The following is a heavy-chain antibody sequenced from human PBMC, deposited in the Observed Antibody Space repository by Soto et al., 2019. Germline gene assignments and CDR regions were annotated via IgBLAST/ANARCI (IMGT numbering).Heavy chain of an antibody. D-gene: IGHD5-12*01. CDR3: AREYYSTTTWIDH. Sequence: QVQLVQSAPEVKRPGASVKVSCKTSGFTFTSYPFSWVRQAPGQGLEWLAWIHPYEGTTKVAHQFRDRITVTTDTSAATVFLEVTRMTSADTAVYFCAREYYSTTTWIDHWGQGTLVDVSS. CDR2: IHPYEGTT. CDR1: GFTFTSYP. J-gene: IGHJ4*02. V-gene: IGHV1-18*04.